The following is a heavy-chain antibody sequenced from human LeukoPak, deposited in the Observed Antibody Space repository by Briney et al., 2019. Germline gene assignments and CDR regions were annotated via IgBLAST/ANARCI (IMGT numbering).Heavy chain of an antibody. CDR3: VRLHSSRAEEFDP. Sequence: PSETLSLTCTVSGGSISGYYWSWIRQSPGKGLEGIGYIYYTGITAYNPSLGCRITISLDRCNNQFSLELTSETPADPAVCHVVRLHSSRAEEFDPWGQGTLVTVSS. CDR1: GGSISGYY. V-gene: IGHV4-59*01. CDR2: IYYTGIT. J-gene: IGHJ5*02.